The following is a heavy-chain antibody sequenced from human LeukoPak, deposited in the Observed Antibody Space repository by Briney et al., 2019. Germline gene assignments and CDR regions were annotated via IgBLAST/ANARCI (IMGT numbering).Heavy chain of an antibody. D-gene: IGHD2-21*02. V-gene: IGHV1-2*02. CDR3: ARVYCGGDCYQQNWFDP. J-gene: IGHJ5*02. Sequence: ASVNVSCKASGYTFTGYYMHWVRQAPGQGLEWMGWINPNSGGTNYAQKFQGRVTMTRDTSISTAYMELSRLRSDDTAVYYCARVYCGGDCYQQNWFDPWGQGTLVTVSS. CDR2: INPNSGGT. CDR1: GYTFTGYY.